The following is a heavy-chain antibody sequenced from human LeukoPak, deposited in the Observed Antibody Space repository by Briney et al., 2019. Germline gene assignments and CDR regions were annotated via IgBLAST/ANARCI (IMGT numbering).Heavy chain of an antibody. V-gene: IGHV5-51*01. J-gene: IGHJ4*02. Sequence: ESLKISCRGSGYSFTTYWIGWVRQMPGKGLEWMGVIYPGDSDTRYTPSFQGQVTMSADKSINTAYLQWSSLKASDTAIYYCARRQGCSSTSCPPDYWGQGTLVTVSP. CDR1: GYSFTTYW. CDR2: IYPGDSDT. D-gene: IGHD2-2*01. CDR3: ARRQGCSSTSCPPDY.